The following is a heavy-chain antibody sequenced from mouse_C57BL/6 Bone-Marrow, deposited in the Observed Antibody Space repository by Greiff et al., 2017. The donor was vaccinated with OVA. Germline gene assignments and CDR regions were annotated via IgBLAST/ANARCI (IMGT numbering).Heavy chain of an antibody. V-gene: IGHV1-59*01. CDR2: IDPSDSYT. J-gene: IGHJ3*01. Sequence: VQLKQPGAELVRPGTSVKLSCKASGYTFTSYWMHWVKQRPGQGLEWIGVIDPSDSYTNYNQKFKGKATLTVDTSSSTAYMQLSSLTSEDSAVYYCARSPWFAYWGQGTLVTVSA. CDR3: ARSPWFAY. CDR1: GYTFTSYW.